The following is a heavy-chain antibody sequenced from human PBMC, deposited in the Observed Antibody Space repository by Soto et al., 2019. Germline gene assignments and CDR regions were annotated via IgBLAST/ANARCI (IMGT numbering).Heavy chain of an antibody. J-gene: IGHJ4*02. D-gene: IGHD3-22*01. CDR1: GGAISSYY. CDR2: IYASGNT. Sequence: SETLSLTCTGSGGAISSYYWSWIRQPAGKGLEWIGHIYASGNTDYNPSLKSRVTMSVDTSKSQFSLRLNSVTAADTAAYYCARDLYYYDSSGYFQWYFDYWGQGTLVTVSS. V-gene: IGHV4-4*07. CDR3: ARDLYYYDSSGYFQWYFDY.